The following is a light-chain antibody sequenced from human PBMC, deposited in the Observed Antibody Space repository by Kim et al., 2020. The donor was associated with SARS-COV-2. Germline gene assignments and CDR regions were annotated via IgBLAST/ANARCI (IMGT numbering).Light chain of an antibody. CDR1: SSDVGGYNY. J-gene: IGLJ2*01. CDR3: CSYAGSYTFEV. Sequence: SVTISCTGTSSDVGGYNYVSWYQQHPGKAPQLMIYDVSKRPSGVPDRFSGSKSGNTASLTISGLQAEDEADYYCCSYAGSYTFEVFGGGTQLTVL. V-gene: IGLV2-11*01. CDR2: DVS.